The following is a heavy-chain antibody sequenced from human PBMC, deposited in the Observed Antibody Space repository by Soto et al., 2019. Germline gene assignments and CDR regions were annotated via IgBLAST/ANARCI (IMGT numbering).Heavy chain of an antibody. Sequence: EVQLLESGGGVVQPGGSLRLSCGVSGSTFNSDDMSWVRQAPGRGLEWVSGISDSGSNTYYADSVKGRFTIFRDNSRNTLYLQMNSLRVEDTALYYCAKDGGWSLAVAALFDSWGQGTPVTVSS. CDR3: AKDGGWSLAVAALFDS. D-gene: IGHD6-19*01. V-gene: IGHV3-23*01. CDR2: ISDSGSNT. CDR1: GSTFNSDD. J-gene: IGHJ4*02.